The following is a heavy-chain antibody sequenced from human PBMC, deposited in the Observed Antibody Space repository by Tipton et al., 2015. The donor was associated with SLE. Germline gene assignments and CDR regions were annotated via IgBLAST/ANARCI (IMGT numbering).Heavy chain of an antibody. CDR3: ARDRIAAAGYFDS. J-gene: IGHJ4*02. Sequence: SSYHWGWVRQAPGKGLEWVANIKQDGGEKNYEDSVKDRFTISRDNAKSSLYLQMNSLRAEDTAVYYCARDRIAAAGYFDSWGQGTLVTVSS. D-gene: IGHD6-13*01. CDR2: IKQDGGEK. V-gene: IGHV3-7*01. CDR1: SSYH.